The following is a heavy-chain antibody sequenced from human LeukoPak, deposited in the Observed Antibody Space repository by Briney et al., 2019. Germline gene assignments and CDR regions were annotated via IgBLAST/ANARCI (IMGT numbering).Heavy chain of an antibody. J-gene: IGHJ4*02. Sequence: ASVKVSCKASGYTFTSYSISWVRQAPGQGLEWMGWISAYNGNTNYAQKLQGRVTMTTDTSTSTAYMELRSLRSDDTAVYYCARDYARWLQLAYRYWGQGTLVTVSS. CDR3: ARDYARWLQLAYRY. CDR2: ISAYNGNT. V-gene: IGHV1-18*01. D-gene: IGHD5-24*01. CDR1: GYTFTSYS.